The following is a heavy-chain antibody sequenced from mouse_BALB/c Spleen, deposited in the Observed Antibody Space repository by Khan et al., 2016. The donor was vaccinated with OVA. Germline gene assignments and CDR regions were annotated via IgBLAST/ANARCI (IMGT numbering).Heavy chain of an antibody. J-gene: IGHJ2*01. V-gene: IGHV1-20*02. CDR1: GYSFTGYF. Sequence: EVQLQESGPELVRPGASVKISCTASGYSFTGYFMNWVMQSHGKSLEWIGRINPHIGETFYNQRFKDKATLTVDESSSTAHMELRSLASEVSAVYYCTRIYRSDFDYWGQGTTLTVSS. CDR3: TRIYRSDFDY. D-gene: IGHD1-1*01. CDR2: INPHIGET.